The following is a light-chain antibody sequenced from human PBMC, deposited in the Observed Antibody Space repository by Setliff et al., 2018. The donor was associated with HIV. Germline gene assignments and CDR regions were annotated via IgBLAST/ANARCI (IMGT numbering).Light chain of an antibody. CDR3: SSYTNTPLYV. CDR2: DVS. Sequence: QSVLAQPASVSGSPGQSITISCTGTSRDVGGYNFVSWYQQHPGKAPKLMIYDVSNRPSGVSNRFSGSKSGNTASLTISGLQAEDEADYYCSSYTNTPLYVFGTGTKVTVL. V-gene: IGLV2-14*03. CDR1: SRDVGGYNF. J-gene: IGLJ1*01.